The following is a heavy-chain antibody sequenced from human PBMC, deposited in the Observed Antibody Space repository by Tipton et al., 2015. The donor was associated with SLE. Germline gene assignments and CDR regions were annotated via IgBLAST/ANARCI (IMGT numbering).Heavy chain of an antibody. CDR2: VSYDGSRQ. Sequence: SLRLSCTASGFTFSSYAMHWVRQAPGKGLEWVAFVSYDGSRQYYADSVKGRFSISRDNSKDTLYLQMNSLSSEDTALYYCARDRHDFPVDVWGKGTTVTVSS. D-gene: IGHD3-3*01. CDR1: GFTFSSYA. CDR3: ARDRHDFPVDV. J-gene: IGHJ6*04. V-gene: IGHV3-30*04.